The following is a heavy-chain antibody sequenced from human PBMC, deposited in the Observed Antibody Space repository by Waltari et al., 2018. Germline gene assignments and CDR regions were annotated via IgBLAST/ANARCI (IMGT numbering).Heavy chain of an antibody. J-gene: IGHJ5*02. V-gene: IGHV3-7*03. D-gene: IGHD3-3*01. CDR1: GFPFSSYY. CDR3: ARDRLLLNPLHLFS. Sequence: EVQLVESGGGLVQPGGSLRLSCADSGFPFSSYYMSWVRQAPGKGLEWVANIDEAGNKKFYVDSVKGRFIISRDNAKNSLYLQMNSLGAEDTAVYYCARDRLLLNPLHLFSWGQGTLVTVSS. CDR2: IDEAGNKK.